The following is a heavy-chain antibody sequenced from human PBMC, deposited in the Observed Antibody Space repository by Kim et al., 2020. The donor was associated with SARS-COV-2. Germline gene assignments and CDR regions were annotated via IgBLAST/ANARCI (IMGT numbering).Heavy chain of an antibody. J-gene: IGHJ4*02. CDR2: GGT. V-gene: IGHV1-2*02. Sequence: GGTNFAQKFQGRVTMTRDMSINTAYMQLSSLGSDDTAIYYCARDGGGFDYWGQGTLVTVSP. CDR3: ARDGGGFDY.